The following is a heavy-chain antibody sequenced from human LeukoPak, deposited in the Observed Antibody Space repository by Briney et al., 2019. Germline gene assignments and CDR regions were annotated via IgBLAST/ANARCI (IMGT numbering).Heavy chain of an antibody. Sequence: SETLSLTCTVSGGSIRSSYYYWGWIRQPPGKGLEWIGSIYDSGSTYYNPSLKSRVTISVDTSKNQFSLKLNSVTAADTAVYYCARTNCSGGSCYYYFDYWGQGTLVTVSS. CDR1: GGSIRSSYYY. V-gene: IGHV4-39*07. CDR3: ARTNCSGGSCYYYFDY. J-gene: IGHJ4*02. D-gene: IGHD2-15*01. CDR2: IYDSGST.